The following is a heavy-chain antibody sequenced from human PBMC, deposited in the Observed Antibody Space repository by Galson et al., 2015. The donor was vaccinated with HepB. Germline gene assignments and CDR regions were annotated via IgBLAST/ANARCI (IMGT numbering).Heavy chain of an antibody. CDR2: INSDESIA. Sequence: SLRLSCAASGFIFSNYWMHWVRQAPGEGLVWVSRINSDESIATYADPVKGRFTISRDNAKNTLYLQMNSLRAEDTAVYYCARAYSSSPDYWGQGILVTVSS. J-gene: IGHJ4*02. V-gene: IGHV3-74*01. D-gene: IGHD6-6*01. CDR1: GFIFSNYW. CDR3: ARAYSSSPDY.